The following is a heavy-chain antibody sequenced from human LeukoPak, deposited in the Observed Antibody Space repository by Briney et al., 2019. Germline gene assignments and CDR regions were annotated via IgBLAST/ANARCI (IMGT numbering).Heavy chain of an antibody. J-gene: IGHJ4*02. V-gene: IGHV1-2*02. CDR2: INPNSGGT. CDR1: GYTFTGYY. Sequence: ASVKVSCKASGYTFTGYYMHWVRQAPGQGLEWIGWINPNSGGTNYAQKFQGRVTMTRDTSISTAYTELSRLRSDDTAVYYCARDNGGSYPFDYWGQGTLVTVSS. D-gene: IGHD1-26*01. CDR3: ARDNGGSYPFDY.